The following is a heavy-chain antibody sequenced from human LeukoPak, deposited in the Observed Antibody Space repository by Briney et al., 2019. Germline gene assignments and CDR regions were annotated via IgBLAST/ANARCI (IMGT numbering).Heavy chain of an antibody. D-gene: IGHD2-2*02. CDR1: GGSISSSSYY. Sequence: SETLSLTCTVSGGSISSSSYYWGWIRQPPGKGLGWIGSIYYSGSTYYNPSLKSRVTISVDTSKNQFSLKLSSVTAADTAVYYCATHIWAAINWFDPWGRGTLVTVSS. CDR2: IYYSGST. V-gene: IGHV4-39*01. J-gene: IGHJ5*02. CDR3: ATHIWAAINWFDP.